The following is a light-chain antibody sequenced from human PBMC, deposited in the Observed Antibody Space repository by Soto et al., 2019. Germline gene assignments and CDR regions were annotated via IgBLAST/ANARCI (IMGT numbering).Light chain of an antibody. CDR1: SSDVGGYNY. Sequence: QSVLTQPASVSGSPGQSITISCTGTSSDVGGYNYVCWYQQHPGKAPKLIMHDVTNRPSGVSDRFSGSKSGNTASLSISGLQAEDEADYYCSSYTSSGTVLFGGGTKLTVL. CDR2: DVT. CDR3: SSYTSSGTVL. V-gene: IGLV2-14*03. J-gene: IGLJ2*01.